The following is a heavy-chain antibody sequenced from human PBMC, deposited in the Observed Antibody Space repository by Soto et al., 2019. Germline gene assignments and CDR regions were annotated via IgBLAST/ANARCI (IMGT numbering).Heavy chain of an antibody. D-gene: IGHD3-10*01. V-gene: IGHV3-9*01. Sequence: EVQLVESGGGLVQPGRSLRLSCAASGFTFDDYAMHWVRQAPGKGLEWVSGISWNSGGIGYADSVKGRFTISRDNAKNSLYLQMNSLRAEDTALYYCAKAPYYYGSGQKYYFDYWGQGTLVTVSS. J-gene: IGHJ4*02. CDR1: GFTFDDYA. CDR2: ISWNSGGI. CDR3: AKAPYYYGSGQKYYFDY.